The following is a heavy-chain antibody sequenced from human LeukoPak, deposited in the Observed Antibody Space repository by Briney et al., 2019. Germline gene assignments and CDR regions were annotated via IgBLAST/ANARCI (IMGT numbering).Heavy chain of an antibody. CDR1: GYTFTSNH. J-gene: IGHJ5*02. CDR3: AKLAASETGEGS. Sequence: GASVKVSCKASGYTFTSNHIHCVRQAPRQGLEWMGVINPSGDSTSYAQRFQGRVTMTRDTSTSTVYMELSSLRSEDTAIYYCAKLAASETGEGSWGQGTLVTVSS. CDR2: INPSGDST. V-gene: IGHV1-46*01. D-gene: IGHD6-13*01.